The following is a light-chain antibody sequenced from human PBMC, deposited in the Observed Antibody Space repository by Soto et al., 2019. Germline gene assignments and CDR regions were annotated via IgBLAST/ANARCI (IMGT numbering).Light chain of an antibody. CDR3: QQYNSYGT. CDR1: QSIGSS. Sequence: MTQSPSTLSASVGDRVTITCRASQSIGSSLAWYQQKPGKGPKLLIYDASTLESGVPSRFSGSGFGTEFALTISSLQPDDFATFYCQQYNSYGTFGQGTKVDIK. J-gene: IGKJ2*01. CDR2: DAS. V-gene: IGKV1-5*01.